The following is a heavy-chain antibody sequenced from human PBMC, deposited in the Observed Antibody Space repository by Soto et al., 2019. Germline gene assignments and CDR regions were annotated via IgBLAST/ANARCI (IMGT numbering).Heavy chain of an antibody. V-gene: IGHV1-69*01. CDR1: GGNFTSYA. CDR2: IVPLFGTT. J-gene: IGHJ5*02. CDR3: AKASGRSCDKWFDP. Sequence: QVQLVQSGAEVKKPGSSVKDSCKASGGNFTSYAISWVRQAPGQGLEFMGGIVPLFGTTNYSHKFRSRVTVTADESTSTVYMEMSSLRSEETAVYYGAKASGRSCDKWFDPWGPGTLVTVS. D-gene: IGHD6-13*01.